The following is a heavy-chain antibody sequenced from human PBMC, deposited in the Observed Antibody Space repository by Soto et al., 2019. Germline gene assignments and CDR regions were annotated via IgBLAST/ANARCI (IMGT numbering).Heavy chain of an antibody. V-gene: IGHV4-34*01. CDR1: GGSFSGYY. Sequence: PSETLSLTCAVYGGSFSGYYWSWIRQPPGKGLEWIGEINHSGSTNYNPSLKSRVTISVDTSKNQFSLKLSPVTAADTAVYYCAREVPILARGRFDPWGQGTLVTVSS. CDR3: AREVPILARGRFDP. D-gene: IGHD2-2*01. J-gene: IGHJ5*02. CDR2: INHSGST.